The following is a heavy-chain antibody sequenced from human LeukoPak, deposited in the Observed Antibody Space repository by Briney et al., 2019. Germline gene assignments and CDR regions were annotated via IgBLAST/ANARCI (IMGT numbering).Heavy chain of an antibody. Sequence: NTSETLSLTCTVSGGSISSYYWSWIRQPPGKGLEWIGYIYYSGSTNYNPSLKSRVTISVDTSKNQFSLKLSSVTAADTAVYYCARAHDSSGYYYYFDYWGQGTLVTVSS. CDR2: IYYSGST. V-gene: IGHV4-59*01. J-gene: IGHJ4*02. CDR1: GGSISSYY. D-gene: IGHD3-22*01. CDR3: ARAHDSSGYYYYFDY.